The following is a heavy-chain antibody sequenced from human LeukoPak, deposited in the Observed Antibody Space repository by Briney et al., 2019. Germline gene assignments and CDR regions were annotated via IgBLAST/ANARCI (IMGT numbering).Heavy chain of an antibody. Sequence: GGSLRLSCAASGFTFSSYAMNWVRQAPGKGLEWVSGISGSGGSTYYADSVKGRFTISRDNSNNTLYLQMNSLRAEDTAVYYRAKTRGSNNVFDIWGQGTMVTVSS. V-gene: IGHV3-23*01. D-gene: IGHD1-26*01. J-gene: IGHJ3*02. CDR1: GFTFSSYA. CDR3: AKTRGSNNVFDI. CDR2: ISGSGGST.